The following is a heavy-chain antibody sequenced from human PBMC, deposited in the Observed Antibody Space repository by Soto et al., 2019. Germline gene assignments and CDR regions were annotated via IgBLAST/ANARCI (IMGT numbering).Heavy chain of an antibody. CDR3: ARKEIGGDYLYWYFDL. Sequence: SETLSLTCAVYGWSFSVYYWRWIRQPPGKGLEWIGEINHSGSTNYNPSLKSRVTISVDTSKNQFSLKLSSVTAADTAVYYCARKEIGGDYLYWYFDLWGRGTLVTVSS. CDR2: INHSGST. D-gene: IGHD4-17*01. CDR1: GWSFSVYY. J-gene: IGHJ2*01. V-gene: IGHV4-34*01.